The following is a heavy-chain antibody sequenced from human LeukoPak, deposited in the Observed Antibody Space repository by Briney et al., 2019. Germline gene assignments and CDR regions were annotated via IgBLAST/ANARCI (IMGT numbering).Heavy chain of an antibody. CDR1: GYTFTSYY. D-gene: IGHD3-3*01. V-gene: IGHV1-46*01. CDR2: INPSGGST. J-gene: IGHJ6*02. Sequence: GASVKVSCKASGYTFTSYYMHWVRQAPGQGLEWMGLINPSGGSTSYAQKFQGRVTMTRDTSTSTVYMELSSLRSEDTAVYYCARDRVGGTIFGVVTNYYYYYGMDVWGQGTTVTVSS. CDR3: ARDRVGGTIFGVVTNYYYYYGMDV.